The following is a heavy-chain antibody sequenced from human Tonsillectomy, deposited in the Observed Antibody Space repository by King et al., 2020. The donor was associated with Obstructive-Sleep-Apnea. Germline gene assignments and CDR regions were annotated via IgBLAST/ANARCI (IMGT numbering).Heavy chain of an antibody. CDR1: GGTFSSYA. CDR3: ARVFFEGTMIVVGEFDY. Sequence: VQLVQSGAEVKKPGSSVKVSCKASGGTFSSYAISWVRQAPGQGLEWMGGIIPILGIANYAQKFQGRVTITADKSTSTAYMELSSLRSEDTAVYYCARVFFEGTMIVVGEFDYWGQGTLVTVSS. CDR2: IIPILGIA. J-gene: IGHJ4*02. V-gene: IGHV1-69*04. D-gene: IGHD3-22*01.